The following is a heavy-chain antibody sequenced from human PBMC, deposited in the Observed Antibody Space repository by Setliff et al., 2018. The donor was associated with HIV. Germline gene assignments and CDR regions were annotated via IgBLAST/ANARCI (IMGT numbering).Heavy chain of an antibody. CDR2: IDHTGRT. Sequence: PSETLSLTCTVSGGSINNYYWGWIRQPPGKGLEWVGFIDHTGRTSYNPPLKSRVTISAATAKSQFSLKLNSLTTADTAVYYCARYRSGDSDISLDQWGHGALVTVS. CDR1: GGSINNYY. J-gene: IGHJ4*01. CDR3: ARYRSGDSDISLDQ. D-gene: IGHD3-10*01. V-gene: IGHV4-59*01.